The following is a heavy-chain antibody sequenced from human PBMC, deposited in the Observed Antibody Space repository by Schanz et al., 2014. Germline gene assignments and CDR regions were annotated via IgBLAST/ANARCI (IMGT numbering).Heavy chain of an antibody. CDR3: ARRRRGYGLDV. CDR1: GGSISGHY. J-gene: IGHJ6*02. V-gene: IGHV4-59*08. Sequence: QVHLQESGPGLVKPSETLSLTCTVSGGSISGHYWSWIRQPPGKGLEWIGYFYYSGSTNYNPSLKSRVTMSTATPETHFSLRLTSVTAADTAVYYCARRRRGYGLDVWGQGTTVTVSS. CDR2: FYYSGST.